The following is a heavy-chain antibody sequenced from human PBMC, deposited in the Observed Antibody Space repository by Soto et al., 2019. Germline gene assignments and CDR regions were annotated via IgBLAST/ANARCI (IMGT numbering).Heavy chain of an antibody. V-gene: IGHV4-39*01. J-gene: IGHJ4*02. CDR2: IYYSGST. D-gene: IGHD6-13*01. CDR1: GGSISSSSYY. Sequence: QLQLQESGPGRVKPSETLSLTCTVSGGSISSSSYYWGWIRQPPGKGLEWMGSIYYSGSTYYNPSLKSRVAISVDTSKNQFSLKLSSVTAADTAVYYCARLSSWYRLDYWGQGTLVTVSS. CDR3: ARLSSWYRLDY.